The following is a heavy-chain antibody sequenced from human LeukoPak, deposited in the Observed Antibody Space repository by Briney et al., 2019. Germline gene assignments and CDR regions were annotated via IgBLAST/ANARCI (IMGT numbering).Heavy chain of an antibody. J-gene: IGHJ4*02. Sequence: ASVKVSYKPSGYTFTGFYMHWVRQAPGQGLQWMGWINPKNGATKYSQNFRARVTMTRDTSIDTAYMELSSLTSDDTAIYYCARPTHRLTVTTAIDYWGQGTLVTVSS. CDR1: GYTFTGFY. CDR2: INPKNGAT. CDR3: ARPTHRLTVTTAIDY. D-gene: IGHD4-17*01. V-gene: IGHV1-2*02.